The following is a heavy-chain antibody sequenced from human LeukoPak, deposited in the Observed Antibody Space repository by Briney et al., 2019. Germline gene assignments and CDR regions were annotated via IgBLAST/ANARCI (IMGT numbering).Heavy chain of an antibody. CDR3: ARVYDCSSTSCYTLHGMDV. D-gene: IGHD2-2*02. V-gene: IGHV3-30-3*01. CDR2: ISYDGSNK. CDR1: GFTFSSYA. J-gene: IGHJ6*02. Sequence: GGSLRLSCAASGFTFSSYAMHWVCQAPGKGLEWVAVISYDGSNKYYADSVKGRFTISRDNSKNTLYLQMNSLRAEDTAVYYCARVYDCSSTSCYTLHGMDVWGQGTTVTVSS.